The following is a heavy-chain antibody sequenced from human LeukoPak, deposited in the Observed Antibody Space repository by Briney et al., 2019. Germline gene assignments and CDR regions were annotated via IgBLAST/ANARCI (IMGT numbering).Heavy chain of an antibody. V-gene: IGHV4-59*01. CDR3: ASSSLDSDYYYYYYMDV. Sequence: SETLSLTCTVSGGSISSYYWSWIRQPPGKGLEWIGYIYYSGSTNYNPSLKSRVTISVDTSKNQFSLKLSSVTAADTAVYYCASSSLDSDYYYYYYMDVWGKGTTVTISS. J-gene: IGHJ6*03. CDR2: IYYSGST. D-gene: IGHD1-1*01. CDR1: GGSISSYY.